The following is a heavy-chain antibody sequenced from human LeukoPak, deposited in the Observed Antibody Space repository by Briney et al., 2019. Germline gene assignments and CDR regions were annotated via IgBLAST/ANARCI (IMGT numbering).Heavy chain of an antibody. J-gene: IGHJ4*02. CDR1: GYTFTSYG. Sequence: GASVKVSCKASGYTFTSYGISWVRQAPGQGLEWMGWISAYNGNTNYAQKLQGRVTMTTDTSTSTAYMELRSLRSDDTAVYYCARDMGSVVVPAANDYWGQGTLVTVSS. CDR3: ARDMGSVVVPAANDY. V-gene: IGHV1-18*01. CDR2: ISAYNGNT. D-gene: IGHD2-2*01.